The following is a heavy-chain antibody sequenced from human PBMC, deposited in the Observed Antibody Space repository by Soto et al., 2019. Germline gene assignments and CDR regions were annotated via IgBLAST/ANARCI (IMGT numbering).Heavy chain of an antibody. V-gene: IGHV1-69*13. D-gene: IGHD3-10*01. J-gene: IGHJ6*02. CDR3: ARDRYYGSGSYTHYYGMDV. CDR2: IIPIFGTA. Sequence: SVEVSCRASGGTFSSYAISWVRQAPGQGLEWMGGIIPIFGTANYAQKFQGRVTITADESTSTAYMELSSLRSEDTAVYYCARDRYYGSGSYTHYYGMDVWGQGTTVTVS. CDR1: GGTFSSYA.